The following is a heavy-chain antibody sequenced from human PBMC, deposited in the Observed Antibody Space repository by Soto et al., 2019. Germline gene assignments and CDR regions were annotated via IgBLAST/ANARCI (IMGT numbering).Heavy chain of an antibody. CDR2: INHSGNT. J-gene: IGHJ5*01. D-gene: IGHD2-21*01. CDR3: ARGRGEFEA. Sequence: PSETLSLTCAVYVASLSDNYCNLLRQAPGKGLEWIGEINHSGNTNYNPSLRSRVTLSIDASKNQFSLHLRSVSAADTAVYYCARGRGEFEAWGHGTTVTVSS. V-gene: IGHV4-34*01. CDR1: VASLSDNY.